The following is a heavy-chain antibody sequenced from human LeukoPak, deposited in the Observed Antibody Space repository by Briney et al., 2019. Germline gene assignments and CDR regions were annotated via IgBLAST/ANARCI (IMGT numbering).Heavy chain of an antibody. D-gene: IGHD3-22*01. CDR1: GGSISTYY. Sequence: PSETLSLTCTVSGGSISTYYWSWIRQPPGKGLEWIGYIYYTGDTNYNPSLDSRLTMAIDRSRNQFSLNLRSVTAADTAVYYCARVPMIDSTAWAYYFDYWGQGSRVTVSS. CDR2: IYYTGDT. J-gene: IGHJ4*02. V-gene: IGHV4-59*01. CDR3: ARVPMIDSTAWAYYFDY.